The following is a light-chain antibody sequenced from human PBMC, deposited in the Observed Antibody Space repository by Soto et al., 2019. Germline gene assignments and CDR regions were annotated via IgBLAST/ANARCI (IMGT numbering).Light chain of an antibody. CDR1: SSDVGGYNY. Sequence: QSALTQPASVSGSPGQSITISCTGTSSDVGGYNYVSWYQQHPGKAPKLMVYEVSNRTSGVSNRFSGSKSGNTASLTISGLQAEDEADYYCSSYTSSSTLLYVFGPGTKLSVL. CDR3: SSYTSSSTLLYV. CDR2: EVS. J-gene: IGLJ1*01. V-gene: IGLV2-14*01.